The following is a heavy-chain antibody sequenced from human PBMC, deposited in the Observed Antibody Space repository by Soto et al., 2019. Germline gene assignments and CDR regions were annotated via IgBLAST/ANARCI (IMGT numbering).Heavy chain of an antibody. J-gene: IGHJ6*02. Sequence: GGFLRLSCAASGFTFSSYAMHWVRQAPGKGLEWVAVISYDGSNKYYADSVKGRFTISRDNSKNTLYLQMNSLRAEDTAVYYCARDSGDFWSGYYAYYYYYGMDVWGQGTTVTVSS. CDR1: GFTFSSYA. CDR2: ISYDGSNK. V-gene: IGHV3-30-3*01. CDR3: ARDSGDFWSGYYAYYYYYGMDV. D-gene: IGHD3-3*01.